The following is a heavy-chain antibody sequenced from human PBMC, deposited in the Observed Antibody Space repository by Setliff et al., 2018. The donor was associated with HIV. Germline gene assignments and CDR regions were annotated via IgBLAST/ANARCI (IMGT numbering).Heavy chain of an antibody. D-gene: IGHD1-26*01. V-gene: IGHV3-74*01. CDR2: INDDTTTT. J-gene: IGHJ4*02. CDR3: AILSYSSG. CDR1: GFTFSRYW. Sequence: TGGSLRLSCAASGFTFSRYWMHWVRQAPGQGLVWVSGINDDTTTTAYADSVKGRFSISRDNAKNTLYLQMNDLRGEDTAVYYCAILSYSSGWGQGTQVTVSS.